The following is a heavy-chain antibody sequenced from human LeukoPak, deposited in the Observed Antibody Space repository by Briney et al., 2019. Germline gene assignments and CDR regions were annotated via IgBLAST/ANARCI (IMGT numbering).Heavy chain of an antibody. CDR2: ITASGDRT. V-gene: IGHV3-23*01. CDR1: GFSFDEYA. Sequence: GGSLRLSCAASGFSFDEYAMHWVRQAPGKGLEWVSGITASGDRTFYGDSVRGRFTMSRDNSKNTVYLQMNSLRVDDTAVYYCARRDIVVVVSASDYWGQGTLVTVSS. CDR3: ARRDIVVVVSASDY. D-gene: IGHD2-15*01. J-gene: IGHJ4*02.